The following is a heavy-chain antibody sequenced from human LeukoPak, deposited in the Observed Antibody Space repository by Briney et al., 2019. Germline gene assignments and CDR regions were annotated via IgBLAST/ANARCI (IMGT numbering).Heavy chain of an antibody. Sequence: SETLSLTCTVSGGSISSGGYYWSWIRQHPGKGLEWIGYIYYSGSTYYNPSLKGRVTMSLDTSKSQFSLKLTSVTAADTAVYYCARLPHTSSVFDYWGQGTLVTVSS. D-gene: IGHD2-2*01. CDR2: IYYSGST. V-gene: IGHV4-31*03. J-gene: IGHJ4*02. CDR1: GGSISSGGYY. CDR3: ARLPHTSSVFDY.